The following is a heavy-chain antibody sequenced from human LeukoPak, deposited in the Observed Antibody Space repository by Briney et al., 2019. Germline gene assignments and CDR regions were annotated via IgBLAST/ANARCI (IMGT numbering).Heavy chain of an antibody. D-gene: IGHD3-22*01. CDR3: ARAPSTYYYDSSGYYVTPYFDY. CDR2: IYHSGST. J-gene: IGHJ4*02. CDR1: GYSLSSGYY. V-gene: IGHV4-38-2*02. Sequence: PSETLSLTCTVSGYSLSSGYYWGWIRHPPGKGLEWIGSIYHSGSTYYNPSLKSRVTISVDTSKNQFSLKLSSVTAADTAVYYCARAPSTYYYDSSGYYVTPYFDYWGQGTLVTVSS.